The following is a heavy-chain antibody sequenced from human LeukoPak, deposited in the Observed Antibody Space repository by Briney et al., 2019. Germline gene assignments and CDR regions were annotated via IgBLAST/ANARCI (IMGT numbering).Heavy chain of an antibody. CDR3: GRYSSGYPPYYYGMDA. J-gene: IGHJ6*02. V-gene: IGHV5-51*01. CDR1: GYTFTSYW. CDR2: IYPGDSDT. Sequence: KAGESLKISCKGSGYTFTSYWIGWVRQMPGKGLEWMGIIYPGDSDTRHSPSFQGQVTISADKSISTAYLQWSSLKASDTAVYYCGRYSSGYPPYYYGMDAWGPGTTVTVSS. D-gene: IGHD3-22*01.